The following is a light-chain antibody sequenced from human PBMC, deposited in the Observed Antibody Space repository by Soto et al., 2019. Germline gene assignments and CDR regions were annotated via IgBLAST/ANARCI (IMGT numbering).Light chain of an antibody. J-gene: IGKJ4*02. CDR2: KTS. Sequence: IVMTQFPATVSVSPGESATLSCRASRTIGTNVAWYQQKPGQAPRLLISKTSNIDTGVPARFSGSGSGTEFTLTISSLQPDDIAVYYCQQYADWSFTVGGGTKVDIK. CDR3: QQYADWSFT. CDR1: RTIGTN. V-gene: IGKV3-15*01.